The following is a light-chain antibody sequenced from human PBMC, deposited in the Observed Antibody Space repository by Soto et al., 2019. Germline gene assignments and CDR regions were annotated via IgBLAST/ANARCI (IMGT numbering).Light chain of an antibody. CDR3: SSYTSSSTLGV. Sequence: QSVLTQPASVSGSPGQSIAISCTGASIDVGGYNYVSWYQQHPGKAPKLMIYDVASRPSGVSDRFSGSKSGNTSSLTISGLQAEDEADYYCSSYTSSSTLGVFGTGTKLTVL. V-gene: IGLV2-14*03. J-gene: IGLJ1*01. CDR1: SIDVGGYNY. CDR2: DVA.